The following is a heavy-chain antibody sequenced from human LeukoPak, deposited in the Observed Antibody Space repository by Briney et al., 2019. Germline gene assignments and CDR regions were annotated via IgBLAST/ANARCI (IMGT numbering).Heavy chain of an antibody. Sequence: PSETLSLTCAVYGGSFSGYYWSWIRQPPGKGLEWIGEINHSGSTNYNPSLKSRVTISVDTSKNQFSLKLSSVTAADTAVYYRARGCLFLQKDAFDIWGQGTMVTVSS. D-gene: IGHD5-24*01. V-gene: IGHV4-34*01. CDR1: GGSFSGYY. CDR2: INHSGST. CDR3: ARGCLFLQKDAFDI. J-gene: IGHJ3*02.